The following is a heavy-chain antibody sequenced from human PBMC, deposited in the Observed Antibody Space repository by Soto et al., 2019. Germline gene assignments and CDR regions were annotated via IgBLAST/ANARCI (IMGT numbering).Heavy chain of an antibody. CDR2: IIPIFGTA. D-gene: IGHD6-13*01. CDR1: EGTFSSYA. V-gene: IGHV1-69*06. Sequence: ASVKVSCKASEGTFSSYAISWVRQAPGQGLEWMGGIIPIFGTANYAQKFQGRATITADKSTGTAYMELSSLRSEDTAVYYCARDRRQQLVSEYYCYYGMDVWGQGTTVTVSS. J-gene: IGHJ6*02. CDR3: ARDRRQQLVSEYYCYYGMDV.